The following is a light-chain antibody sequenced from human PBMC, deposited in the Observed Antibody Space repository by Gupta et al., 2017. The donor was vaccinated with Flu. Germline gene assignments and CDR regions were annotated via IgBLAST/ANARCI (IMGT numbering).Light chain of an antibody. J-gene: IGKJ2*01. Sequence: EIEFTLSPGTLSLSPGERAHLSCRASQSVSSRYLAWYQQKPGQATRLLIYGASSRATGIPDRFSGSGSGTDFTLTISRMEPEEFAVYYCQQYGSSPPYTFGQGTKLEIK. CDR1: QSVSSRY. V-gene: IGKV3-20*01. CDR2: GAS. CDR3: QQYGSSPPYT.